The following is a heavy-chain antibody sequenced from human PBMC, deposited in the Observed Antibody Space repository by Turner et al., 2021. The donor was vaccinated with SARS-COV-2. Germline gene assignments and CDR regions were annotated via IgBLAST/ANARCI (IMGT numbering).Heavy chain of an antibody. CDR1: GCTDSNAW. D-gene: IGHD3-22*01. V-gene: IGHV3-15*01. CDR2: IKSKTDGGTT. J-gene: IGHJ3*01. CDR3: TTGTYYYDSSAYPNDAFDV. Sequence: EVQLVESGGGVVMPGVSLRLSCAAAGCTDSNAWMSWVRQAPGKGLEWVGRIKSKTDGGTTDYASPVKCRFTISRDDSRNTLYLQMNSLKAEDTAVYYCTTGTYYYDSSAYPNDAFDVWGQGTMVTVYS.